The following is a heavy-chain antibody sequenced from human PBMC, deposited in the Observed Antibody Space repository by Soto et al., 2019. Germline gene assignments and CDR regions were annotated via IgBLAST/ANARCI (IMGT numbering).Heavy chain of an antibody. Sequence: GASVKVSCKASGYTFTSYYMHWVRQAPGQGLEWMGIINPSGGSTSYAQKFQGRVTMTRDTSTSTVYMELSSLRSEDTAVYYCARVDSYYDFWSGYYRMIYVDDYYYYYGMDVWGQGTTVTVSS. J-gene: IGHJ6*02. D-gene: IGHD3-3*01. CDR2: INPSGGST. CDR1: GYTFTSYY. CDR3: ARVDSYYDFWSGYYRMIYVDDYYYYYGMDV. V-gene: IGHV1-46*01.